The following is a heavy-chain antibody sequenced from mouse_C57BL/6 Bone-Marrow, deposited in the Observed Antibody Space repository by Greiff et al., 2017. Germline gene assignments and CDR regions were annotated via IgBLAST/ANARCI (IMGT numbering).Heavy chain of an antibody. Sequence: VQLQQSGPGLVAPSQSLSITCTVSGFSLTGYGVNWVRQPPGKGLEWLGMIWGDGSTDYYSALKSRLSISKDNSKSQVFLKMNSLQTDDTARYYCARRTSYYAMDYWGQGTSVTGSS. J-gene: IGHJ4*01. CDR3: ARRTSYYAMDY. V-gene: IGHV2-6-7*01. CDR1: GFSLTGYG. CDR2: IWGDGST.